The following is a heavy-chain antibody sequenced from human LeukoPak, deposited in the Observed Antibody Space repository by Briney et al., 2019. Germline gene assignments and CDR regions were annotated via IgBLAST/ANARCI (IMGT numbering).Heavy chain of an antibody. D-gene: IGHD6-13*01. Sequence: ASVKVSCKASGYTFTGYYMHWVRQAPGQGLEWMGWINPNSGGTNYAQKFQGRVTMTRDTSISTGYMELSRLRSDDTAVYYCARDLSYSSSWYLGHLDYWGQGTLVTVSS. CDR1: GYTFTGYY. V-gene: IGHV1-2*02. J-gene: IGHJ4*02. CDR2: INPNSGGT. CDR3: ARDLSYSSSWYLGHLDY.